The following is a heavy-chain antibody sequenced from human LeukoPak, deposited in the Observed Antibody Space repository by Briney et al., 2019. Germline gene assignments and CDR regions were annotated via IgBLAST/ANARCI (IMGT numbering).Heavy chain of an antibody. V-gene: IGHV4-39*01. CDR1: GGSISSSSYY. Sequence: PSETLSLTCTVSGGSISSSSYYWGWIRQPPGKGLEWIGSIYYSGSTYYNPSLKSRVTISVDTSKNQFSLELSSVTAADTAVYYCARTGVLTADYWGQGTLVTVSS. D-gene: IGHD1-14*01. CDR3: ARTGVLTADY. CDR2: IYYSGST. J-gene: IGHJ4*02.